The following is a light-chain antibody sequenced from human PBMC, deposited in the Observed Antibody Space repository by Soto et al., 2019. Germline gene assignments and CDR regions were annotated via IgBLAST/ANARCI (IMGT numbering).Light chain of an antibody. CDR2: EVS. J-gene: IGLJ1*01. V-gene: IGLV2-14*01. Sequence: QSALTQPASVSGSPGQSITISCTGTSSDVGGYNYVSWYQQHPGKAPKLMIYEVSNRPSGVSHRFSGSKSGNTASLTISGLQAEDEADYYCCSHTSSSPYVFGTGTKVIVL. CDR3: CSHTSSSPYV. CDR1: SSDVGGYNY.